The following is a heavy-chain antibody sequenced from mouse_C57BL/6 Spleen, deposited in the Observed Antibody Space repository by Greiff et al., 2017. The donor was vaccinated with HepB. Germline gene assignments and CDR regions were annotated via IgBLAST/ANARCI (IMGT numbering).Heavy chain of an antibody. CDR3: ARDPYWYFDV. V-gene: IGHV3-6*01. Sequence: ESGPGLVKPSQSLSLTCSVTGYSINSGYYWNWIRQFPGNKLEWRGYISYDGSNNYNPSLKNRISITRDTSKNQFFLKLNSVTTEDTATYYCARDPYWYFDVWGTGTTVTVSS. J-gene: IGHJ1*03. CDR1: GYSINSGYY. CDR2: ISYDGSN.